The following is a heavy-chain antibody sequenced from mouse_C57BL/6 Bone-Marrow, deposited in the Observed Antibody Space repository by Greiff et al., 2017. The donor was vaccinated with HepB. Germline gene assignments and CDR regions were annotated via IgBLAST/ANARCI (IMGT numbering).Heavy chain of an antibody. V-gene: IGHV5-6*01. CDR1: GFTFSNYG. Sequence: EVKLMESGGDLVKPGGSLKLSCAASGFTFSNYGMSWVRQTPDKRLEWVATISNGGSYTYYPDSVKGRVTISRDNAKNTLCLQMSSLKSENTAIYYCAGTVGNYDWSSDVWGAGTTVPVTS. CDR2: ISNGGSYT. D-gene: IGHD2-1*01. CDR3: AGTVGNYDWSSDV. J-gene: IGHJ1*01.